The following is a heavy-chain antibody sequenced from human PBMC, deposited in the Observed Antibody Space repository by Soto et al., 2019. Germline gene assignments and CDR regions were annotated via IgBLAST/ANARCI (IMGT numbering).Heavy chain of an antibody. J-gene: IGHJ4*02. V-gene: IGHV1-69*01. D-gene: IGHD2-15*01. CDR3: ARVGSAGFPFDY. CDR1: GGTFSSYA. Sequence: QVQLVQSGAEVKKPWSSVKVSCKASGGTFSSYAISWVRQAPGQGLEWMGGIIPIFGTANYAQKFQGRVTITADESTSTAYLEVSSLRSEDTAVYYCARVGSAGFPFDYWGQGTLVTVSS. CDR2: IIPIFGTA.